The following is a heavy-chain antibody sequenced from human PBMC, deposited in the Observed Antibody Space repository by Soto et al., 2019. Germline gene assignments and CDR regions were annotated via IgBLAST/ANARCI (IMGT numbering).Heavy chain of an antibody. D-gene: IGHD2-2*01. V-gene: IGHV1-18*01. J-gene: IGHJ6*02. CDR1: GYTFTSYG. CDR3: ATTQLHQKHYYYGMDV. CDR2: ISAYNGNT. Sequence: QVQLVQSGAEVKKPGASVKVSSKASGYTFTSYGISWVRQAPGQGLEWMGWISAYNGNTNYAQKLQGRVTMTTDTPTSTAYMELRSLISDVTAVYYCATTQLHQKHYYYGMDVCGQGPTVTVSS.